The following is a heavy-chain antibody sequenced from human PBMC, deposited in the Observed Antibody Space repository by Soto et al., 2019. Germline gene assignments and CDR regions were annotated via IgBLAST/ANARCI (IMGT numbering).Heavy chain of an antibody. D-gene: IGHD3-16*02. CDR1: GYTFTSYW. CDR3: ARHYPAPTDAFDI. Sequence: GESLKISCKCSGYTFTSYWIGWVRQMPGKGLEWMGIIYPGDSDTRYSPSFQGQVTISADKSISTAYLHWSSLKASDTAMYYCARHYPAPTDAFDIWGQGTMVTVSS. V-gene: IGHV5-51*01. CDR2: IYPGDSDT. J-gene: IGHJ3*02.